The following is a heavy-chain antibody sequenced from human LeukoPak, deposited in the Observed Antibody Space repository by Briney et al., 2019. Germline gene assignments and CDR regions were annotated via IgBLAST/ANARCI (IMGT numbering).Heavy chain of an antibody. Sequence: SETLSPTCTVSGGSISSYYWSWIRQPPGKGLEWIGYIYYSGSTNYNPSLKSRVTISVDTSKNQFSLNMASVTAADTAVYFCATTWYYDTRGYLFDDWGHGTLVTVSS. CDR1: GGSISSYY. CDR3: ATTWYYDTRGYLFDD. J-gene: IGHJ4*01. V-gene: IGHV4-59*01. CDR2: IYYSGST. D-gene: IGHD3-22*01.